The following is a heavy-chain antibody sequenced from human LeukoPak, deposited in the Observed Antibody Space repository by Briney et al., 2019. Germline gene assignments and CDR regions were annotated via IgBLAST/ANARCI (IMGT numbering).Heavy chain of an antibody. V-gene: IGHV3-30-3*01. D-gene: IGHD3-16*01. J-gene: IGHJ3*02. CDR1: GFTFSSYA. CDR3: ARAPGLTFGGLDAFDI. Sequence: PGRSRRLSCAASGFTFSSYAMHWVRQAPGKGLEWVAVISYDGSNKYYADSVKGRFTISRDNSKNTLYLQMNSLRAEDTAVYYCARAPGLTFGGLDAFDIWGQGTMVTVSS. CDR2: ISYDGSNK.